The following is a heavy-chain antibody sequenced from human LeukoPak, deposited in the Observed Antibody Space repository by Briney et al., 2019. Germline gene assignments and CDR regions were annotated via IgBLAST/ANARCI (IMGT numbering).Heavy chain of an antibody. CDR1: GGSISSYY. CDR2: IYYSGST. J-gene: IGHJ4*02. CDR3: AVGGATVLKRWYFDY. Sequence: KPSETLSLTCTVSGGSISSYYWSWIRQPPGKGLEWIGYIYYSGSTNYNPSPKSRVTISVDTSKNQFSLKLSSVTAADTAVYYCAVGGATVLKRWYFDYWGQGTLVTVSS. D-gene: IGHD4-23*01. V-gene: IGHV4-59*08.